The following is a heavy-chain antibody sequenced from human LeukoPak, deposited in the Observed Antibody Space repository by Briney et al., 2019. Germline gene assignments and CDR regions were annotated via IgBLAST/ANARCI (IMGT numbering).Heavy chain of an antibody. J-gene: IGHJ5*02. CDR1: GFTFSSYA. V-gene: IGHV3-48*01. CDR2: ISSSSSTI. Sequence: PGGSLRLSCAASGFTFSSYAMSWVRQAPGKGLEWVSYISSSSSTIYYADSVKGRFTISRDNAKNSLYLQMNSLRAEDTAVYYCARDYSWNYDWFDPWGQGTLVTVSS. D-gene: IGHD1-7*01. CDR3: ARDYSWNYDWFDP.